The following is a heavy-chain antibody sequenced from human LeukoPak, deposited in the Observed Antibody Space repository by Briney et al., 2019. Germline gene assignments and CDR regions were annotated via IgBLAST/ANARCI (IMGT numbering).Heavy chain of an antibody. Sequence: SETLSLTCTLSGDSISGYYWSWLRQPPGKELEYIEYIFYTGSTKYNPSLKSRVTISVDTSTNQLSLKLTSLTAADTAVYYCARGKDGLDWYFDLWGRGTLVTVSS. CDR1: GDSISGYY. CDR2: IFYTGST. D-gene: IGHD5-24*01. V-gene: IGHV4-59*08. CDR3: ARGKDGLDWYFDL. J-gene: IGHJ2*01.